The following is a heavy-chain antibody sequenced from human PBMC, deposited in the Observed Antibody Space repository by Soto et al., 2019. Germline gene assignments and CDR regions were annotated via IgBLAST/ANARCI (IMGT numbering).Heavy chain of an antibody. Sequence: GGSLRPSCAASGFTFSSYAMHWVRQAPGKGLEWVAVISYDGISKHYADSVKGRFSISRDDSENTLYVQMNSLRAEDTAVYYCAKDGYLDTYYFDYWGQGTLVTVSS. CDR3: AKDGYLDTYYFDY. V-gene: IGHV3-30-3*01. D-gene: IGHD3-9*01. CDR1: GFTFSSYA. J-gene: IGHJ4*02. CDR2: ISYDGISK.